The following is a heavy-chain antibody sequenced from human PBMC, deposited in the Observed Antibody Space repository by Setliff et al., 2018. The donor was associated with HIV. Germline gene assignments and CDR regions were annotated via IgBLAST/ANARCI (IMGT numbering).Heavy chain of an antibody. J-gene: IGHJ4*02. CDR3: ASYRKAERWLQLGGNFDY. D-gene: IGHD5-12*01. CDR2: IYYSGST. Sequence: SETLSLTCTVSGGSISSSSYYWGWIRQPPGKGLEWIGSIYYSGSTYYNPSLKSRVTISVDTSKNQFSLKLSSVTAADTAVYYCASYRKAERWLQLGGNFDYWGQGTLGTSPQ. CDR1: GGSISSSSYY. V-gene: IGHV4-39*01.